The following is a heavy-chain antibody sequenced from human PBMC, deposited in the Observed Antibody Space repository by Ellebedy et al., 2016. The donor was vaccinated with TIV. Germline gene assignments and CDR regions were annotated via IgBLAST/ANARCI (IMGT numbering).Heavy chain of an antibody. D-gene: IGHD2-15*01. CDR2: INHSGSA. CDR3: ARGLQLDDVVVVAGYDY. Sequence: MPSETLSLTCAAYGGSLSGYYWGWIRQAPGKGLEWIADINHSGSANYNPSLKSRVTISVDTSKNHFSLKLSTVTAADTAVYYCARGLQLDDVVVVAGYDYWGQGTLVSVSS. V-gene: IGHV4-34*01. J-gene: IGHJ4*02. CDR1: GGSLSGYY.